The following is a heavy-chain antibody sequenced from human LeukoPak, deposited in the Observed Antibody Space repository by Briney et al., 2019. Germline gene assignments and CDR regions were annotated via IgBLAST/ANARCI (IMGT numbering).Heavy chain of an antibody. CDR1: GGSISSYY. Sequence: SETLSLTCTVSGGSISSYYWSWIRQPAGKGLEWIGRIYTSGSTNYNPSLKSRVTMSVDTSKNQFSLKLSSVTAADTAVYYCARRIAVAGLDYYGMDVWGQGTTVTVSS. CDR3: ARRIAVAGLDYYGMDV. D-gene: IGHD6-19*01. CDR2: IYTSGST. V-gene: IGHV4-4*07. J-gene: IGHJ6*02.